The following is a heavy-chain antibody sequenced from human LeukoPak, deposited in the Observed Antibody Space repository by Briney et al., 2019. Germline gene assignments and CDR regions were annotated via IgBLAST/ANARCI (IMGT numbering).Heavy chain of an antibody. V-gene: IGHV3-74*01. D-gene: IGHD3-16*01. CDR3: ARSRAYDSRDLDY. J-gene: IGHJ4*02. CDR1: GFTFSNYW. Sequence: GGSLRLSCAASGFTFSNYWMHWVRQAPGKGLVWVSRLDTDGTDTAYADSVKGRFTISRDNAKNTLYLQMNSLRAEDTAVYYCARSRAYDSRDLDYWGQGTLVTVSS. CDR2: LDTDGTDT.